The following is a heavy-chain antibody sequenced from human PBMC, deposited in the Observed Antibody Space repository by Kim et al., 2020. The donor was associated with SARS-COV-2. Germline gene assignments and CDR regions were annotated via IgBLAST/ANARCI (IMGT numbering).Heavy chain of an antibody. CDR3: ARGSWQQLVRGYYFDY. CDR1: GGSFSGYY. Sequence: SETLSLTCAVYGGSFSGYYWSWIRQPPGKGLEWIGEINHSGSTNYNPSLKSRVTISVDTSKNQFSLKLSSVTAADTAVYYCARGSWQQLVRGYYFDYWGQGTLVTVSS. D-gene: IGHD6-13*01. CDR2: INHSGST. J-gene: IGHJ4*02. V-gene: IGHV4-34*01.